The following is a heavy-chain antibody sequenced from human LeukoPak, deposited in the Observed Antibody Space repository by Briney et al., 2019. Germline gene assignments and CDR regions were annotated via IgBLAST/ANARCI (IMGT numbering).Heavy chain of an antibody. CDR2: IWYDGSKK. Sequence: PGGSLRLSCAASGFTFSSYGMHWVRQAPGKGLEWVAVIWYDGSKKYYADSVKGRFSISRDNSKNTLYLQMNSRRAEDTAVYYCARDLVGYDSSGYYPRALSYWGQGTLVTVSS. CDR3: ARDLVGYDSSGYYPRALSY. D-gene: IGHD3-22*01. V-gene: IGHV3-33*01. J-gene: IGHJ4*02. CDR1: GFTFSSYG.